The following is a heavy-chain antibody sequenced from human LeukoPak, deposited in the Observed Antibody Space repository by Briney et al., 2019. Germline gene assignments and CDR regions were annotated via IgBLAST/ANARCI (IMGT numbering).Heavy chain of an antibody. J-gene: IGHJ6*02. CDR2: TYYRSKWYN. CDR1: GDSVSSDSAA. D-gene: IGHD3-16*01. Sequence: SQALSLTCAISGDSVSSDSAAYNWIRQSPSRGLEWLGLTYYRSKWYNDYAVSVKSRITINPDTSKNQFSLQLNSVTPEDTGMYYCTRGGYYCLDVWGQGTTVTVFS. V-gene: IGHV6-1*01. CDR3: TRGGYYCLDV.